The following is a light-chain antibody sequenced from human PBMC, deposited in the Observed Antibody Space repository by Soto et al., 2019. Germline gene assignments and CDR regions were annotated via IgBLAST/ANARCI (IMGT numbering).Light chain of an antibody. J-gene: IGLJ2*01. V-gene: IGLV3-1*01. CDR3: QAWDSSTSVV. CDR2: QDS. Sequence: SYELTQPPSVSMSPGQTASITCSGDKLGDKYGCWYQQKPGQSPVLVIYQDSKRPSGIPERFSGSNSGNTATLTISGTQAMDEADYYCQAWDSSTSVVFGGGTKLTVL. CDR1: KLGDKY.